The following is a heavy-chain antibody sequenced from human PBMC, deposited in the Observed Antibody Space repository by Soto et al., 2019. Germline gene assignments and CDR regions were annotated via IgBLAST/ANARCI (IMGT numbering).Heavy chain of an antibody. D-gene: IGHD1-1*01. J-gene: IGHJ6*02. Sequence: QVQLVQSGAEVKKPGSSVKVSCMASGGTFSSYAISWVRQAPGQGLEWMGGIIPIFGTASYAQKFQGRVTITADESTSKAYLERSSLRSEDTAVYYCARDGGKSGTTSPPGYYYGMDVWGQGTTVTVSS. CDR1: GGTFSSYA. V-gene: IGHV1-69*01. CDR2: IIPIFGTA. CDR3: ARDGGKSGTTSPPGYYYGMDV.